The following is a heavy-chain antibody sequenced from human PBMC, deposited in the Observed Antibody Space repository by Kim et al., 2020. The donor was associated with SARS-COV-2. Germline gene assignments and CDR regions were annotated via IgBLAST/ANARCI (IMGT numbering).Heavy chain of an antibody. Sequence: SETLSLTCTVSGGSISSSSYYWGWIRQPPGKGLEWIGSIYYSGSTYYNPSLKSRVTISVDTSKNQFSLKLSSVTAADTAVYYCARGDYGSGSLGFDYWGQGTLVTVSS. CDR3: ARGDYGSGSLGFDY. J-gene: IGHJ4*02. V-gene: IGHV4-39*07. D-gene: IGHD3-10*01. CDR1: GGSISSSSYY. CDR2: IYYSGST.